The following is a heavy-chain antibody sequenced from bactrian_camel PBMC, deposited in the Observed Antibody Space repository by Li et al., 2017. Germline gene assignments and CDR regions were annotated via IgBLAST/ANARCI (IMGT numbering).Heavy chain of an antibody. CDR1: IYTFKSAFDDYA. CDR2: IDSDGK. CDR3: AVLSQFNHCRGVLVGIWQQYAS. D-gene: IGHD5*01. J-gene: IGHJ4*01. Sequence: VQLVESGGGSVQAGGSLRLSCAASIYTFKSAFDDYAMGWFHHLPGTEREGVAHIDSDGKWYAESLKGRSTISTDDANNTLDLQIDSLQPEDTAMYYCAVLSQFNHCRGVLVGIWQQYASWGQGTQVTVS. V-gene: IGHV3S55*01.